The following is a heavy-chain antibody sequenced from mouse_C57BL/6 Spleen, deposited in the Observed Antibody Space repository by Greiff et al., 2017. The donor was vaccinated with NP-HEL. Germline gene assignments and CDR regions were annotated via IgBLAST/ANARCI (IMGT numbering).Heavy chain of an antibody. CDR3: ARSGPYYYGSSPHY. Sequence: QVQLQQSGAELVKPGASVKISCKASGYAFSSYWMNWVKQRPGKGLEWIGQIYPGDGDTNYNGKFKGKATLTADKFSSTAYMQLSSLTSEDSAVYFCARSGPYYYGSSPHYWGQGTTLTVSS. CDR1: GYAFSSYW. J-gene: IGHJ2*01. CDR2: IYPGDGDT. D-gene: IGHD1-1*01. V-gene: IGHV1-80*01.